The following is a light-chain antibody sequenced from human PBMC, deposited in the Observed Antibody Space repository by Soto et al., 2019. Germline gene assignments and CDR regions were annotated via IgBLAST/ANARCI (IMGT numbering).Light chain of an antibody. CDR1: SSDVGSYNL. CDR2: EGS. Sequence: QSVLTQPASVSGSPGQSITISCTGTSSDVGSYNLVSWYQQHPGKAPKLMIYEGSKRPSGVSNRFSGSKSGNTASLTISGIQADDEADYYCCSYAGSSTPYVFGTGTKVT. V-gene: IGLV2-23*01. J-gene: IGLJ1*01. CDR3: CSYAGSSTPYV.